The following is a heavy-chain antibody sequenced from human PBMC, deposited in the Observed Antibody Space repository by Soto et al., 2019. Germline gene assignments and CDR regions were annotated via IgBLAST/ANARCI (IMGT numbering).Heavy chain of an antibody. D-gene: IGHD6-13*01. CDR3: VRRHVSATGIYWFDP. V-gene: IGHV1-3*01. CDR1: GYTFTSYG. Sequence: ASVEVSCKASGYTFTSYGIHWVRQAPGQRLEWMGWINAANGDTKYSPKFQGRVTITRDTSASTAYMELSSLRSEDTAVYYCVRRHVSATGIYWFDPWGQGTLFPVSS. J-gene: IGHJ5*02. CDR2: INAANGDT.